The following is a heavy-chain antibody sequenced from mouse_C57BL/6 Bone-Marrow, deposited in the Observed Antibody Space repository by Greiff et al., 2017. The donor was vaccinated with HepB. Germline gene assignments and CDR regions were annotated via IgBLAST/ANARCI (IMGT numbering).Heavy chain of an antibody. V-gene: IGHV1-64*01. CDR2: IHPNSGST. CDR3: ARGYDGYYVLAY. D-gene: IGHD2-3*01. J-gene: IGHJ3*01. CDR1: GYTFTSYW. Sequence: QVQLQQSGAELVKPGASVKLSCKASGYTFTSYWMHWVKQRPGQGLEWIGMIHPNSGSTNYNEKFKSKATLTVDKSSSTAYMQLSSLTSEDSAVYYCARGYDGYYVLAYWGQGTLVTVSA.